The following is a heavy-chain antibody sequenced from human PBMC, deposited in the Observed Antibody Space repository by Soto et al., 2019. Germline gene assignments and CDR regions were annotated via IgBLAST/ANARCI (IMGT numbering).Heavy chain of an antibody. CDR2: ISGSGGSA. CDR1: GFTFSNYA. Sequence: VGSLRLSCAASGFTFSNYAMTWVGQGPGKGLEWVSAISGSGGSAYYADSVKGRFTISRDNSKNTLYLQMNSLRADDSGVYYCAKDPYSGVLVPVAIGFDPWGPGTLVTVSS. V-gene: IGHV3-23*01. CDR3: AKDPYSGVLVPVAIGFDP. J-gene: IGHJ5*02. D-gene: IGHD2-2*01.